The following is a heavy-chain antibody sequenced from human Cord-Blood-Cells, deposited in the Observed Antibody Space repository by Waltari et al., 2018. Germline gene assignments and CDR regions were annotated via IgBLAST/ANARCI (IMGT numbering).Heavy chain of an antibody. CDR2: INPNRGGT. J-gene: IGHJ4*02. D-gene: IGHD6-13*01. CDR3: ATGPPAAGLLFDY. V-gene: IGHV1-2*04. CDR1: GYTFTGYY. Sequence: QVQLVQSGAEVKKPGASVKVSCKASGYTFTGYYMHWVRQAPGQGLEWMGWINPNRGGTNYAQKFQGWVTMTRDTSISTAYMELSRLRSDDTAVYYCATGPPAAGLLFDYWGQGTLVTVSS.